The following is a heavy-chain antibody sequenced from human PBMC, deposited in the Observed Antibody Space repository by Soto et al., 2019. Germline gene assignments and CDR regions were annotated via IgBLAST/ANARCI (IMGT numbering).Heavy chain of an antibody. CDR1: GDSMTSGDYP. Sequence: SETLSLTCTVSGDSMTSGDYPWSWIRQPPGKGLGWLGYIYRTGNTHYSPSLKSRVSISQDRSKNQFSLELTSVTAADTAVYYCARGSNQYSIDYWGQGTLVTFAS. V-gene: IGHV4-30-2*01. CDR2: IYRTGNT. CDR3: ARGSNQYSIDY. D-gene: IGHD6-13*01. J-gene: IGHJ4*02.